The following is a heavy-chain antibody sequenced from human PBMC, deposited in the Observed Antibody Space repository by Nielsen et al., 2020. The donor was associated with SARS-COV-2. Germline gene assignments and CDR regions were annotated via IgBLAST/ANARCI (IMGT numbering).Heavy chain of an antibody. CDR1: GFTFSSLA. Sequence: GESLKISCAASGFTFSSLAMHWVRQAPGKGLEWVAVVSYDGSQKYYGDSVKGRFTVSRDNSKNTLFLQMTSLGAEDTAVYYCAKDPEGLFWYFDLWGRGTLVTVSS. CDR3: AKDPEGLFWYFDL. J-gene: IGHJ2*01. CDR2: VSYDGSQK. D-gene: IGHD3-3*01. V-gene: IGHV3-30*18.